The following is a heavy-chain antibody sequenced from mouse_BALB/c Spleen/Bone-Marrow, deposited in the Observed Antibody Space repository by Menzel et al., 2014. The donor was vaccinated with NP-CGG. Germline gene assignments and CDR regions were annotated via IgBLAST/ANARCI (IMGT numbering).Heavy chain of an antibody. Sequence: QVQLKESGAELAKPRASVKMSCKASGYTFTNYWMRWVKQRPGQGLEWIGYIDPSTGYTEYNQKFKDKATLTADKSSSTAYMQLSSLTSEDSAVYYCAGGGIYDGYSYWGQGTLVTVSA. CDR3: AGGGIYDGYSY. J-gene: IGHJ3*01. CDR2: IDPSTGYT. D-gene: IGHD2-3*01. CDR1: GYTFTNYW. V-gene: IGHV1-7*01.